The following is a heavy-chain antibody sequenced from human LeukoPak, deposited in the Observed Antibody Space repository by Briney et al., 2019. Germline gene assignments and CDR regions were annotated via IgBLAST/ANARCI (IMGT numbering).Heavy chain of an antibody. CDR2: INEDGSET. J-gene: IGHJ4*02. Sequence: GGSLRLSCAASGFSFSTHWMNWVRQVPGKGLEWVANINEDGSETKYVVSVRGRFTMSRDNAENSLYVQMKSLGVEDTAVYYCVTDRDSGWRKRFDYWGQGALVTVSS. CDR1: GFSFSTHW. V-gene: IGHV3-7*01. D-gene: IGHD6-25*01. CDR3: VTDRDSGWRKRFDY.